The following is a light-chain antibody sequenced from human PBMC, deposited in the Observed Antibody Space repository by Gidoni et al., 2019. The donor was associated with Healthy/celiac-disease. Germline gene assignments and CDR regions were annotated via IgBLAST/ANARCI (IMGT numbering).Light chain of an antibody. V-gene: IGKV3-15*01. Sequence: EIVLTQSPATLSVSPGERATLSCRASPSVSSNLAWYQQNPGQAPRLLIYGASTRATGIPARFSGSGSGTEFTLTISSLQSEDFAVYYCQQYNNCPPALTFGGGTKVEIK. CDR2: GAS. CDR1: PSVSSN. J-gene: IGKJ4*01. CDR3: QQYNNCPPALT.